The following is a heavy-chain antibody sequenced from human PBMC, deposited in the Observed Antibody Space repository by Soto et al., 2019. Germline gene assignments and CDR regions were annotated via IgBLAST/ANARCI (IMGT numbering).Heavy chain of an antibody. CDR2: IKSDGSGA. D-gene: IGHD3-22*01. CDR3: ARGDGDYHDGNSYLGRH. V-gene: IGHV3-74*01. J-gene: IGHJ4*02. CDR1: GFTFSSYW. Sequence: EVQLVESGGDLVQPGGSLRLSCAASGFTFSSYWMHWVRQAPGKGLVWVSRIKSDGSGAIYADSVKGRFTVSRDNAKNTVYLLMTSLSTEDTAAYYCARGDGDYHDGNSYLGRHLGQGTRVTVSS.